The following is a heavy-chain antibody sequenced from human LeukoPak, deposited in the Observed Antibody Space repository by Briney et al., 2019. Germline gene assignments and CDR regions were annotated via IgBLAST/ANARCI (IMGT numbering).Heavy chain of an antibody. Sequence: SETLSLTCTVSGGSINSGGYLWPWVRQHPGQGLEWIGYIYYSGTTYSNPSLKSRVTISIDTSKNQFSLRLSSVTAADTAVYYCARGYGNYAYFDYWGQGTLVTVSS. J-gene: IGHJ4*02. CDR3: ARGYGNYAYFDY. CDR2: IYYSGTT. V-gene: IGHV4-31*03. CDR1: GGSINSGGYL. D-gene: IGHD4-17*01.